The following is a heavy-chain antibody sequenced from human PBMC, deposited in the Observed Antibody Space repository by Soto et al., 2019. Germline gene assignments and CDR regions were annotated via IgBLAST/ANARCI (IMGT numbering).Heavy chain of an antibody. CDR2: IIPIFGTV. CDR1: VGTFSSYA. D-gene: IGHD5-12*01. Sequence: SVKVSCKASVGTFSSYAISWVRQAPGQGLEWMGGIIPIFGTVNYAQKFQGRVTITADDSTSTAYMELSSLRSDDTAVYYCASMVAAKWYFDYWGQGPLVTVSS. J-gene: IGHJ4*02. CDR3: ASMVAAKWYFDY. V-gene: IGHV1-69*13.